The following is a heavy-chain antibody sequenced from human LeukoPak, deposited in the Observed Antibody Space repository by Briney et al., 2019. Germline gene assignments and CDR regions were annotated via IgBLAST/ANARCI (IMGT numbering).Heavy chain of an antibody. J-gene: IGHJ5*02. CDR3: AREELSLLWFGELLGWFDP. CDR2: IYTSGST. V-gene: IGHV4-4*07. Sequence: SETLSLTCTVSGGSISSYYWSWIRQPAGKGLEWIGRIYTSGSTNYNPSLKSRVTMSVDTSKNQFSLKLSSVTAADTAVYYCAREELSLLWFGELLGWFDPWGQGTLVTVSS. D-gene: IGHD3-10*01. CDR1: GGSISSYY.